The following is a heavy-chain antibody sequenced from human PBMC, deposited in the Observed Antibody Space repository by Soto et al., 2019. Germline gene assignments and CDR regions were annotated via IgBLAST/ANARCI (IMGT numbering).Heavy chain of an antibody. Sequence: GASVKVSCKASGYTFTGYYMHWVRLATRQGLEWMGWMNPNSGNTAYAQKFQGRVTMTRNTSISTAYMELSSLRSEDTAVYYCARLKQDYAVAWGQGTLVTVSS. V-gene: IGHV1-8*02. CDR2: MNPNSGNT. CDR1: GYTFTGYY. D-gene: IGHD3-16*01. CDR3: ARLKQDYAVA. J-gene: IGHJ5*02.